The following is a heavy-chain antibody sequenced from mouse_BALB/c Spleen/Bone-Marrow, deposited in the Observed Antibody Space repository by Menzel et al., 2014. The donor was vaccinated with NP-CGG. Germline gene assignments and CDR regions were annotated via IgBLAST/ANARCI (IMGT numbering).Heavy chain of an antibody. J-gene: IGHJ3*01. Sequence: VQLQQSGAELAKPGASVKMSCKASGYTFTSYWMHWVKQRPGQGLEWIGYINPSTGYTEYNQKFKDKATLTAGKSSSTAYMQLGSLTSEDSAVYYCARLGDYDAFAYWGQGTLVTVSA. CDR2: INPSTGYT. CDR1: GYTFTSYW. V-gene: IGHV1-7*01. CDR3: ARLGDYDAFAY. D-gene: IGHD2-4*01.